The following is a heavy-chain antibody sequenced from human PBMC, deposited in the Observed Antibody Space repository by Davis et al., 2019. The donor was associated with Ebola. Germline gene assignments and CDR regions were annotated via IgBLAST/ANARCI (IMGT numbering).Heavy chain of an antibody. V-gene: IGHV3-23*01. Sequence: GESLKISCAASGFTFSSYAMSWVRQAPGKGLEWVSAISGSGGSTYYADSVKGRFTISRDNSKNTLYLQMNSLRAEDTAVYYCAKVRSYDAVDIWGQGTMVTVSS. J-gene: IGHJ3*02. CDR1: GFTFSSYA. CDR3: AKVRSYDAVDI. CDR2: ISGSGGST.